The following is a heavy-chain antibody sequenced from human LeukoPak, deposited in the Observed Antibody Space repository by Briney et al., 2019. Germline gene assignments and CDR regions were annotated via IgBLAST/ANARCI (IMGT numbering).Heavy chain of an antibody. J-gene: IGHJ5*02. D-gene: IGHD2-2*01. V-gene: IGHV1-2*02. CDR1: GYTVTGYY. CDR3: ARIPEYQLLST. Sequence: ASVKVSCKASGYTVTGYYMHWVRQAPGHGLEGMGWINPNSGGTNYAQKFQGRVTMTRYTSTSPANMELSRLRSDDTAVYYCARIPEYQLLSTWGQGTLVTV. CDR2: INPNSGGT.